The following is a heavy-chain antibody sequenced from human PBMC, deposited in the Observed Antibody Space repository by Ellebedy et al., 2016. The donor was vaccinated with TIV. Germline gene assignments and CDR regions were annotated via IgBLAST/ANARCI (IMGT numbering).Heavy chain of an antibody. V-gene: IGHV4-59*04. CDR1: GGSITSYY. CDR2: SYYSGST. Sequence: MPSETLSLTCTVSGGSITSYYWSWIRQPPGKGLEWIGSSYYSGSTYYYPSLKSRVTMSIDTSKNQFSLKLSSATAADTAVYYCARHHTVERGAIYYWGQGTLVTVSS. J-gene: IGHJ4*02. D-gene: IGHD1-1*01. CDR3: ARHHTVERGAIYY.